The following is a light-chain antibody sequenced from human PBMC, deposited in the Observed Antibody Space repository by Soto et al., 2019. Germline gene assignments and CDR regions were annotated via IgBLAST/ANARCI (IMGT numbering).Light chain of an antibody. J-gene: IGLJ2*01. V-gene: IGLV1-44*01. CDR1: SSNIGSNT. Sequence: QSVLTQPPSASGTPGQRVTLSCSGSSSNIGSNTVNWYQQFPGTAPKLLMYNNNQRPSGVPDRFSGSKSGTSASLAISGLQSEDEADYYCAAWDGSLTGVVFGGGTKLTVL. CDR2: NNN. CDR3: AAWDGSLTGVV.